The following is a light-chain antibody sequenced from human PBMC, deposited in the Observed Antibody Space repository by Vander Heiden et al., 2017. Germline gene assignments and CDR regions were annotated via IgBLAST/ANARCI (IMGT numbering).Light chain of an antibody. CDR1: QSVSSSY. CDR2: GAS. V-gene: IGKV3-20*01. J-gene: IGKJ1*01. Sequence: IVLTQSPGTLSLSPGERATLSCRASQSVSSSYLAWYQQKPGQAPRLLIYGASSRATGIPDRFSCSGSGTDFTLTISRLEPEDFAVYYCQQYGSSPETFGQGTKVEIK. CDR3: QQYGSSPET.